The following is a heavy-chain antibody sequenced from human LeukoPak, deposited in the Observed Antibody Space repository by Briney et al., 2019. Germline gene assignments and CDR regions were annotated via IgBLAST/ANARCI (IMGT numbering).Heavy chain of an antibody. CDR1: GFTVSSNY. CDR3: ARDAFGSGYYYGMDV. V-gene: IGHV3-53*01. J-gene: IGHJ6*02. CDR2: IYSGGST. Sequence: GGSLRLSCAASGFTVSSNYMSWVRQAPGKGLEWVSVIYSGGSTYYADSVKGRFTISRDNSKNTLYLQMNSLRAEDTAVYYCARDAFGSGYYYGMDVWGQGTTVTVSS. D-gene: IGHD3-10*01.